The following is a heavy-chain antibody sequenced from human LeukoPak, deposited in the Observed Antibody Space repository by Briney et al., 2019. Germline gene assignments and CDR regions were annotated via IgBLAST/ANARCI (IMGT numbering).Heavy chain of an antibody. V-gene: IGHV1-2*02. J-gene: IGHJ3*02. D-gene: IGHD3-16*01. CDR2: INPNSGGT. Sequence: ASVTVSCKASGYTFTGYYIHWVRQAPGQGLEWMGWINPNSGGTNYAQKFQGRVTMTRDTSISTAYMELSRLRSDDTAVYYCARGITRASDAFDIWGQGTMVTVSS. CDR3: ARGITRASDAFDI. CDR1: GYTFTGYY.